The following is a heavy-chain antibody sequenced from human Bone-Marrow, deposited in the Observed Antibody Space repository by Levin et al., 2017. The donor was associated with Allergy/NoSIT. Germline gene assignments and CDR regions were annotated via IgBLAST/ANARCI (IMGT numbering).Heavy chain of an antibody. D-gene: IGHD2-2*01. CDR3: ARGPADP. CDR1: GFTFSHYD. J-gene: IGHJ5*02. V-gene: IGHV3-21*01. Sequence: PGESLKISCAASGFTFSHYDMNWVRQAPGKGLEWVSSISGTSEYIYYADSLKGRFTVSRDNARNSLFLQINNLRAEDTAIYYCARGPADPWGQGTLVTVSS. CDR2: ISGTSEYI.